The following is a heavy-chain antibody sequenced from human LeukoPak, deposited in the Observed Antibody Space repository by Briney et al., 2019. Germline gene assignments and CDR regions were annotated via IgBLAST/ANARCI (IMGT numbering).Heavy chain of an antibody. CDR3: ARDVDTAMVVSYFFDY. CDR2: ISGSGSTI. J-gene: IGHJ4*02. V-gene: IGHV3-11*01. CDR1: GFTFSDYY. Sequence: GGSLRLSCAASGFTFSDYYMSWIRQAPGKGLEWVSYISGSGSTIYYADSVKGRFTISRDNAKNSLYLQMNSLRAEDTAVYYCARDVDTAMVVSYFFDYWGQGTLVTVSS. D-gene: IGHD5-18*01.